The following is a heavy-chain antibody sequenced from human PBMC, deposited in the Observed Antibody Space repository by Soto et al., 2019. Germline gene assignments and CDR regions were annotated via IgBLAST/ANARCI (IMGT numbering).Heavy chain of an antibody. V-gene: IGHV3-30-3*01. CDR1: GFTFSNYA. CDR2: ISYDGSNK. D-gene: IGHD6-6*01. J-gene: IGHJ4*02. CDR3: ARERSHSSSPHFDY. Sequence: QVQLVESGGGVVQPGRSLRLSCAASGFTFSNYAMHWVRQAPGKGLEWVAVISYDGSNKHYADSVKGRFTISRDNSKNTVYLQRNRLRAEDTAVYYCARERSHSSSPHFDYWGKGTLVTVSS.